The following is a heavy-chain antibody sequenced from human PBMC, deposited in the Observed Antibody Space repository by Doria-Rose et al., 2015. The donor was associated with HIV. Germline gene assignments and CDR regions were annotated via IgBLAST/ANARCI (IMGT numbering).Heavy chain of an antibody. CDR3: ARIKSSRWYHKYYFDF. Sequence: QITLKESGPVLVKPTETLTLTCTVSGVSLSSPGMGVSWIRQPPGKALEWLANIVSDDERSYKTSLKSRLTIFRGTSKSQLVLTMTDMDPVDTATYYCARIKSSRWYHKYYFDFWGQGTLVIVSA. D-gene: IGHD6-13*01. CDR2: IVSDDER. CDR1: GVSLSSPGMG. V-gene: IGHV2-26*01. J-gene: IGHJ4*02.